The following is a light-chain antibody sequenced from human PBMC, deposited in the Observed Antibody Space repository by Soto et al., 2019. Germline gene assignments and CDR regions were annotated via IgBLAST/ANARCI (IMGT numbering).Light chain of an antibody. CDR2: KAS. CDR3: QQYNSYWT. CDR1: QSISSW. V-gene: IGKV1-5*03. Sequence: DMQMTQYPSTLSASVGDRVTITCRASQSISSWLAWYQQKPGKAPKLLIYKASSLESGVPSRLSGSGSGTEFTLTISSMKPDDFATYYCQQYNSYWTFGHGTKVDIK. J-gene: IGKJ1*01.